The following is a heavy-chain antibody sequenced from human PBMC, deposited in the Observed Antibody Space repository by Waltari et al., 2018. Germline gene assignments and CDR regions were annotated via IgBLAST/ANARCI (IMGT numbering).Heavy chain of an antibody. CDR3: ARAWISLILGATSAFDI. J-gene: IGHJ3*02. CDR2: INHSGST. Sequence: QVQLQQWGAGLLKPSETLSLTCAVYGGSFSGYYWSWIRQPPGKGREWIGEINHSGSTNSNPSLKSRVTISVDTSKNQFSLKLSAVTAADTAVYYCARAWISLILGATSAFDIWGQGTMVTVS. D-gene: IGHD1-26*01. CDR1: GGSFSGYY. V-gene: IGHV4-34*01.